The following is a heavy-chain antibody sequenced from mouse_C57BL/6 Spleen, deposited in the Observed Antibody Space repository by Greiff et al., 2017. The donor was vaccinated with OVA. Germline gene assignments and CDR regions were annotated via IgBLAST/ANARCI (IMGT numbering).Heavy chain of an antibody. Sequence: EVQLQQSGAELVRPGASVKLSCTASGFNIKDDYMHWVKQRPEQGLEWIGWIDPENGDTEYASKFQGKATITADTSSNTAYLQLSSLTSEDTAVYYCTTGRFTTVVAAPVWGTGTTVTVSS. CDR3: TTGRFTTVVAAPV. J-gene: IGHJ1*03. D-gene: IGHD1-1*01. V-gene: IGHV14-4*01. CDR2: IDPENGDT. CDR1: GFNIKDDY.